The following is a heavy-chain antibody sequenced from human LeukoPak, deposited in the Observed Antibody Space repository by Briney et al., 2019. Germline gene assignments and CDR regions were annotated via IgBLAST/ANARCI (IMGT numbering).Heavy chain of an antibody. D-gene: IGHD3-16*01. Sequence: SETLSLTCAVYGGSFSGYYWSWIRQPPGKGLEWIGEINHSGSTNYNPSLKSRVTISVDTSKNQFSLKLSSVTAADTAVYYCATLYGRGYWGQGTLVTVSS. CDR1: GGSFSGYY. J-gene: IGHJ4*02. V-gene: IGHV4-34*01. CDR3: ATLYGRGY. CDR2: INHSGST.